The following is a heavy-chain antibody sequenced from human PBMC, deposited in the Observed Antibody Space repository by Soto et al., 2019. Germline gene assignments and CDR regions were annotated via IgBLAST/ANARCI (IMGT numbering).Heavy chain of an antibody. J-gene: IGHJ4*02. V-gene: IGHV4-34*01. CDR2: INHSGST. D-gene: IGHD5-12*01. Sequence: PSETLSLTCAVYGGSFSGYYWSWIRQPPGKGLEWIGEINHSGSTNYNPSLKSRVTISVDTSKNQFSLKLSSVTAADTAVHYCARVRGRYSGYDPGGGKNFDYWGQGTLVTVSS. CDR3: ARVRGRYSGYDPGGGKNFDY. CDR1: GGSFSGYY.